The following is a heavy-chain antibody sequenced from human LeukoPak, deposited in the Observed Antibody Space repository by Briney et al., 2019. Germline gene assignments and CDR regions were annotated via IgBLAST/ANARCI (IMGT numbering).Heavy chain of an antibody. J-gene: IGHJ4*02. V-gene: IGHV4-59*08. CDR2: IYYSGTT. D-gene: IGHD1-26*01. CDR3: ARQGGGSYYTPDY. Sequence: SETLSLTCTVSGGSISRYYWSWIRQPPGKGLEWIGYIYYSGTTNYNPSLKSRVTISVDTSKNQFSLKLSSVTAADTAVYYCARQGGGSYYTPDYWGQEALVTVSS. CDR1: GGSISRYY.